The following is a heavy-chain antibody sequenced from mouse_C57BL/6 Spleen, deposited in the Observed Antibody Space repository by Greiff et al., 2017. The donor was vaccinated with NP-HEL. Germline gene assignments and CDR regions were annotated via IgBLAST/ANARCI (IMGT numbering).Heavy chain of an antibody. J-gene: IGHJ3*01. CDR3: GRSTMVTSSFAY. D-gene: IGHD2-2*01. CDR2: IDPSDSET. V-gene: IGHV1-52*01. Sequence: QVQLQQPGAELVRPGSSVKLSCKASGYTFTSYWMHWVKQRPIQGLEWIGNIDPSDSETHYNQQFKDKATLTVYKSSSTAYMQLSSRTSEDSAVYYCGRSTMVTSSFAYWGQGTLVTVAA. CDR1: GYTFTSYW.